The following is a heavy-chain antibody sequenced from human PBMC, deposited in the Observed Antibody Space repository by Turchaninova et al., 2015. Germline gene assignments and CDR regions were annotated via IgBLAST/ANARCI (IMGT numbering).Heavy chain of an antibody. CDR3: ARHINWGFDY. Sequence: QVQLQESGPGLVKPSETLSLPCAVSGYPLSSGYYWGWIRQPPGKGLEWIGSIYHSGSTYYIPSLKSRVTISLDTSKNQFSLKLSSMSAADTAVYYCARHINWGFDYWGQGALVTVSS. CDR2: IYHSGST. D-gene: IGHD7-27*01. J-gene: IGHJ4*02. V-gene: IGHV4-38-2*01. CDR1: GYPLSSGYY.